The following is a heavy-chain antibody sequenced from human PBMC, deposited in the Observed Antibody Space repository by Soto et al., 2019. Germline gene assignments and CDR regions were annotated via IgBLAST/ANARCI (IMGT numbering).Heavy chain of an antibody. Sequence: PGGSLRLSCAASGFTFSSYGMHWVRQAPGKGLEWVAVIWYDGSNKYYADSVKGRLTISRDNSKNTLYLQMNSLRAEDTAVYYCAKELHTSSGWSQVIYWGQGTLVTVSS. V-gene: IGHV3-33*06. CDR1: GFTFSSYG. CDR3: AKELHTSSGWSQVIY. CDR2: IWYDGSNK. J-gene: IGHJ4*02. D-gene: IGHD6-19*01.